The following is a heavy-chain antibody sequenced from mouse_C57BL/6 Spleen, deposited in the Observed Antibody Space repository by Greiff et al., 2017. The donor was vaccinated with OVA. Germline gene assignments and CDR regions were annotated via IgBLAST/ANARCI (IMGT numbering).Heavy chain of an antibody. J-gene: IGHJ2*01. V-gene: IGHV1-55*01. CDR1: GYTFTSYW. CDR3: ARLDGYYFCFDY. CDR2: IYPGSGST. D-gene: IGHD2-3*01. Sequence: QVQLQQPGAELVKPGASVKMSCKASGYTFTSYWITWVKQRPGQGLEWIGDIYPGSGSTNYNEKFKSKATLTVDTSSSTAYMQLSSLTSEDSAVYDCARLDGYYFCFDYWGQGTTLTVSS.